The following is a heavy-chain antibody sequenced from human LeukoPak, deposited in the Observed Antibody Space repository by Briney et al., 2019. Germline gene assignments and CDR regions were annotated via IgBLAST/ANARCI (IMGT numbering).Heavy chain of an antibody. V-gene: IGHV4-4*02. D-gene: IGHD6-19*01. CDR2: IYHSGST. J-gene: IGHJ4*02. Sequence: SGTLSLTCAVSGGSISSSNWWSWVRQPPGKGLEWIAEIYHSGSTHYNPSLKSRVTISVDKSKNQFSLKVSSVTAADTAVYYCARDGAVPGPEFDSWGRGTLVTVSS. CDR3: ARDGAVPGPEFDS. CDR1: GGSISSSNW.